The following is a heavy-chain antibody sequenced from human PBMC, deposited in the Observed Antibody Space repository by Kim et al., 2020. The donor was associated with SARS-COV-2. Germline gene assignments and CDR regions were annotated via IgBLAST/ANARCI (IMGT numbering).Heavy chain of an antibody. J-gene: IGHJ4*02. D-gene: IGHD3-22*01. V-gene: IGHV3-30*07. CDR3: AREDYYYDSSGYPPPFDY. Sequence: VQGRFTISRDNSKNTLYLQMHSLRAEDTAVYYCAREDYYYDSSGYPPPFDYWGQGTLVTVSS.